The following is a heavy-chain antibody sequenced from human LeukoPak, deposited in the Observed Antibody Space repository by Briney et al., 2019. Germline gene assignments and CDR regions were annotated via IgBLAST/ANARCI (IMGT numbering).Heavy chain of an antibody. V-gene: IGHV1-18*01. CDR1: GYTFTSYG. CDR2: ISAYNGNT. D-gene: IGHD5-12*01. J-gene: IGHJ4*02. Sequence: ASVKVSCKASGYTFTSYGISWVRQAPGQGPEWMGWISAYNGNTNYAQKLQGRITMTTDTSTSTAYMELRSLRSDDTAVYYCARDAPRADSGRLRFDYWGQGTLVTVSS. CDR3: ARDAPRADSGRLRFDY.